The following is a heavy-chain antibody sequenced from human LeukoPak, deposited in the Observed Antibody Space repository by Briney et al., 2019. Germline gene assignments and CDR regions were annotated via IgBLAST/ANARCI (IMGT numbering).Heavy chain of an antibody. Sequence: SETLSLTCTVSGGSISSYYWSWIRQPPGKGLEWIGYIYYSGSTNYNPSLKSRVTISVDTSKNQFSLKLNSVTAADTAVYYCARHDNVPVIRHGFDHWGQGTLVTVSS. CDR3: ARHDNVPVIRHGFDH. J-gene: IGHJ4*02. V-gene: IGHV4-59*08. CDR2: IYYSGST. D-gene: IGHD2-8*01. CDR1: GGSISSYY.